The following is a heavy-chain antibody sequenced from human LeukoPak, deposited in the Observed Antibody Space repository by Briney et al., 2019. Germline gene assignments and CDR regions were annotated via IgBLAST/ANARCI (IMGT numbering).Heavy chain of an antibody. Sequence: SETLSLTCAVSGGSISSYYWSWIRQPPGKGLEWIGYIYHSGSTNYNPSLKSRVTISVDTSKKQVTLKLSSVTAADTAIYYCARDKGSYYFDHWGQGTLVTVSS. J-gene: IGHJ4*02. CDR1: GGSISSYY. V-gene: IGHV4-59*01. CDR3: ARDKGSYYFDH. CDR2: IYHSGST.